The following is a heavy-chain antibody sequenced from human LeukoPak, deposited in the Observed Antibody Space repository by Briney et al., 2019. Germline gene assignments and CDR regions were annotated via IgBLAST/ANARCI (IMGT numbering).Heavy chain of an antibody. Sequence: PSETLSLTCAVSGYSISSGYYWGWIRQPPGKGLEWIGSIYQNGNSYYTPSLKGRVTISVDMSENQFSLRLSSVTAADTAVYYCARLYSWQVLKYYFDYWGHGTLVTVFS. J-gene: IGHJ4*01. CDR3: ARLYSWQVLKYYFDY. CDR1: GYSISSGYY. D-gene: IGHD4-11*01. CDR2: IYQNGNS. V-gene: IGHV4-38-2*01.